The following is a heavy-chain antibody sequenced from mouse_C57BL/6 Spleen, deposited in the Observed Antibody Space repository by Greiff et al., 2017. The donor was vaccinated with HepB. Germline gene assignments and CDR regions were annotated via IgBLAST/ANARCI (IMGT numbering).Heavy chain of an antibody. CDR2: IYPGSGNT. D-gene: IGHD2-13*01. V-gene: IGHV1-76*01. J-gene: IGHJ4*01. CDR1: GYTFTDYY. CDR3: ARFCDGDDYAMDY. Sequence: QVQLQQSGAELVRPGASVKLSCKASGYTFTDYYINWVKQRPGQGLEWIARIYPGSGNTYYNEKFKGKATLTAEKSSSTAYMQLSSLTSEDSAVYFCARFCDGDDYAMDYWGQGTSVTVSS.